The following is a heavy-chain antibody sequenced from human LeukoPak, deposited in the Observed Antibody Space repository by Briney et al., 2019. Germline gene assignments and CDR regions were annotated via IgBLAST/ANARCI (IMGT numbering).Heavy chain of an antibody. CDR2: INHSGST. CDR3: ARVPSRAYCGGDCLDY. D-gene: IGHD2-21*01. V-gene: IGHV4-34*01. CDR1: GGSFSGYY. Sequence: SETLSLTCAVYGGSFSGYYWSWISQPPGKGLEWIGEINHSGSTNYNPSLKSRVTISVDTSKNQFSLKLSSVTAADTAVYYCARVPSRAYCGGDCLDYWGQGTLVTVSS. J-gene: IGHJ4*02.